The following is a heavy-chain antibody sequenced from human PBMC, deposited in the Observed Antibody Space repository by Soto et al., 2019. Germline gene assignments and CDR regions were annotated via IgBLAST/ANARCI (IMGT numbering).Heavy chain of an antibody. CDR2: ISGSGGST. Sequence: GGSLRLSCAACGFTFSSYAMTWVRQAPGKGLEWVSAISGSGGSTYYADSVKGRFTISRDNSKNTLYLQMNSLRAEDTAVYYCVARRRGGSYYINWFDPWGQGTLVTVSS. V-gene: IGHV3-23*01. CDR3: VARRRGGSYYINWFDP. CDR1: GFTFSSYA. D-gene: IGHD1-26*01. J-gene: IGHJ5*02.